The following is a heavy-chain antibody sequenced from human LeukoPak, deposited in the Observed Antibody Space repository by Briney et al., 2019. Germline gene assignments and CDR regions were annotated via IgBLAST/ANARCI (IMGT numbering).Heavy chain of an antibody. Sequence: PGGSLRLSCAASGFTFSSYSMNWVRQAPGKRLEWVSSISSSSSYIYYADSVKGRFTISRDNAKNSLYLQMNSLRAEDTAVYYCARGEYQLLHVLDYWGQGTLVTVFS. CDR3: ARGEYQLLHVLDY. CDR1: GFTFSSYS. CDR2: ISSSSSYI. J-gene: IGHJ4*02. V-gene: IGHV3-21*01. D-gene: IGHD2-2*01.